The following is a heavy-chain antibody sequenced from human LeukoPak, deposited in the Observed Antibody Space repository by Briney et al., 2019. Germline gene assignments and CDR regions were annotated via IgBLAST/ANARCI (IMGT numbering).Heavy chain of an antibody. V-gene: IGHV3-23*01. CDR3: ARFPGVAISGADWFDP. CDR1: GFTFSSYA. Sequence: GGSLRLSCAASGFTFSSYAMSWVRQAPGKGLEWVSAISGSGGSTYYADSVKGRFTISRDNSKNTLYLQMNSLRAEDSAVYYCARFPGVAISGADWFDPWGQGTLVTVSS. J-gene: IGHJ5*02. D-gene: IGHD6-13*01. CDR2: ISGSGGST.